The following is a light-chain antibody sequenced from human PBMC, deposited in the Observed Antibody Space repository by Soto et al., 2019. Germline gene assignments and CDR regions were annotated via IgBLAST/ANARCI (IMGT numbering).Light chain of an antibody. CDR2: AAS. V-gene: IGKV3-20*01. Sequence: EIGLTQSPGTLSLSPGERATLSCRASQSVSNSCLAWYHQKPVQNPRLLIYAASSRATGIPDRFSGSRSGTDFTLTISRLEPEDFAVYYCQECGSSPYTFGQGTKVEI. CDR3: QECGSSPYT. J-gene: IGKJ2*01. CDR1: QSVSNSC.